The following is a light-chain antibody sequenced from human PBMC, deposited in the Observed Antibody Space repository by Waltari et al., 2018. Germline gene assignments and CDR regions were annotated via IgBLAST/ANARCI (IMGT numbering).Light chain of an antibody. CDR2: DAS. CDR1: KSVSSY. V-gene: IGKV3-11*01. CDR3: QQRSNWPRT. Sequence: EIVLTQSTDTLSLSPGERATLSCRASKSVSSYLAWYQQKTGQAPRLLIYDASNRATGIPARFSGSGSGTDFTLTISSLEPEDFAVYYCQQRSNWPRTFGQGTRLEIK. J-gene: IGKJ5*01.